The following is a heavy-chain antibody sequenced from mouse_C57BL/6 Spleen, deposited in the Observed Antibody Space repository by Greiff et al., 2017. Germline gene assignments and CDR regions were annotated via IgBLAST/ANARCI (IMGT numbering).Heavy chain of an antibody. CDR1: GYSITSGYY. CDR2: ISYDGSN. Sequence: VQLKESGPGLVKPSQSLSLTCSVTGYSITSGYYWNWIRQFPGNKLEWMGYISYDGSNNYNPSLKNRISITRDTSKNQFFLKLNSVTTEDTATYYCARDPHYYGSSYDFDYWGQGTTLTVSS. CDR3: ARDPHYYGSSYDFDY. J-gene: IGHJ2*01. D-gene: IGHD1-1*01. V-gene: IGHV3-6*01.